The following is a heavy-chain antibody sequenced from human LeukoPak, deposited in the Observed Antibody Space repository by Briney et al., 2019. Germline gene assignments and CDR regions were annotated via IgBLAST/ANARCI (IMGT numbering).Heavy chain of an antibody. J-gene: IGHJ5*02. CDR2: IYYSGST. Sequence: SETLSLTCTVSGGSISSSSYYWGWIRQPPGKGLEWIGSIYYSGSTYYNPSLKSRVTISVDTSKNQFSLKLSSVTAADTAVYYCASLESSSSLESWFDPWGQGTLVTVSS. CDR3: ASLESSSSLESWFDP. CDR1: GGSISSSSYY. D-gene: IGHD6-6*01. V-gene: IGHV4-39*07.